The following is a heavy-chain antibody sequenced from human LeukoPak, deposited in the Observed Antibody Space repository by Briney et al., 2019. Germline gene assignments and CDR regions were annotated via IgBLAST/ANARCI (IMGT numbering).Heavy chain of an antibody. V-gene: IGHV3-48*03. J-gene: IGHJ4*02. CDR2: VSSGSTM. CDR1: GFTLSSYE. CDR3: ARDNWVDY. Sequence: AGGSLRLSCAASGFTLSSYEMNWVRQAPGKGLEWVSYVSSGSTMHYADSVKGRFTISRDSAKRSVYLQMNSLRAEDTAVYYCARDNWVDYWGQGTLVTVSS. D-gene: IGHD7-27*01.